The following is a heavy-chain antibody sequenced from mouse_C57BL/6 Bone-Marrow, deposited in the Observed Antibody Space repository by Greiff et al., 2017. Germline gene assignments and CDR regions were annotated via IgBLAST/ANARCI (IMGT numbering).Heavy chain of an antibody. CDR1: GYAFSSSW. J-gene: IGHJ3*01. V-gene: IGHV1-82*01. CDR3: ARPYGSRPWFAY. CDR2: IYPGDGDT. D-gene: IGHD1-1*01. Sequence: QVQLQQSGPELVKPGASVKISCKASGYAFSSSWMNWVKQRPGKGLEWIGRIYPGDGDTNYNGKFKGKATLTVDKSSSTAYMQLSSLTSEDSAVYFCARPYGSRPWFAYWGQGTLVTVSA.